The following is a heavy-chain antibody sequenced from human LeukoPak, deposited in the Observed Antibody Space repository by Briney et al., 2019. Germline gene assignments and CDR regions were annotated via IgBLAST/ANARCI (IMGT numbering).Heavy chain of an antibody. D-gene: IGHD2-2*01. Sequence: ASVKVSCTASGYTFSDHYVHWVRQAPGQGLEWMGWINPSRGDTSYAQRFQGRVTLTRDTSISTVYMELTGLRSDDTAVFYCARDGGYCRSASCSQYFYYGLDVWGQGTTVTVSS. CDR3: ARDGGYCRSASCSQYFYYGLDV. J-gene: IGHJ6*02. CDR1: GYTFSDHY. V-gene: IGHV1-2*02. CDR2: INPSRGDT.